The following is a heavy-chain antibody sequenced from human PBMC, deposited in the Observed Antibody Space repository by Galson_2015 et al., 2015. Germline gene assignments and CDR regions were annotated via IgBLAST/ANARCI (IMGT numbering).Heavy chain of an antibody. V-gene: IGHV4-61*02. CDR1: GDSISSGSYY. CDR3: ARESYCSSTSCFRPPAFDY. CDR2: IYTSGST. D-gene: IGHD2-2*01. J-gene: IGHJ4*02. Sequence: TLSLTCTVSGDSISSGSYYWSWIRQPAGKGLEWIGRIYTSGSTNYNPSLKSRVTISVDTSKNQFSLKLSSATAADTAVYYCARESYCSSTSCFRPPAFDYWGQGTLVTVSS.